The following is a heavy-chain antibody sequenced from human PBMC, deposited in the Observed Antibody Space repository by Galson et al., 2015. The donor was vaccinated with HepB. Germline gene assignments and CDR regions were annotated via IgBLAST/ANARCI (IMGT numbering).Heavy chain of an antibody. CDR3: LRSVEQDFQN. CDR1: GYTFSDYY. D-gene: IGHD1-26*01. V-gene: IGHV1-46*04. J-gene: IGHJ1*01. CDR2: INLNGGVT. Sequence: SVKVSCKASGYTFSDYYMHWVRQTPGQGLEWMGIINLNGGVTNYTQKLQGRLTMTRDTSTSTVYMELDGLTSEDTAVYYCLRSVEQDFQNWGQGTPVTVSS.